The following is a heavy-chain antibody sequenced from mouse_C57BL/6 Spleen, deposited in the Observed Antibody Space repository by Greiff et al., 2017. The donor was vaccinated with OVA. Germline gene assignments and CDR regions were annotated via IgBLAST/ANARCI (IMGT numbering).Heavy chain of an antibody. CDR2: ISYDGSN. V-gene: IGHV3-6*01. D-gene: IGHD1-1*01. Sequence: EVQLQESGPGLVQPSQSLSLTCSVTGYSFTSGYFWNWIRQLAGNILEWTGYISYDGSNNYNPSLKNRISITRDTSKNQFFLKLNSVTTEETATDYCARDYYGSSWAYWGQGTLVTVSA. J-gene: IGHJ3*01. CDR1: GYSFTSGYF. CDR3: ARDYYGSSWAY.